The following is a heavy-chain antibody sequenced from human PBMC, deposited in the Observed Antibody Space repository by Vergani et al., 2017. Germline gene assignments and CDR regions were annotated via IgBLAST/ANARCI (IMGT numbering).Heavy chain of an antibody. CDR2: ISWNSGSI. V-gene: IGHV3-9*01. J-gene: IGHJ4*02. D-gene: IGHD1-26*01. CDR1: GFTFSSYS. Sequence: EVQLVESGGGLVQPGGSLRLSCAASGFTFSSYSMNWVRQAPGKGLEWVSGISWNSGSIGYADSVKGRFTISRDNAKNSLYLQMNSLRAEDTAVYYCPQLGFDYWGQGTLVTVSS. CDR3: PQLGFDY.